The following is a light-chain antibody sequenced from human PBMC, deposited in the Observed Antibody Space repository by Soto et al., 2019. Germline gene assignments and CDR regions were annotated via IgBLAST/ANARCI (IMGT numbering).Light chain of an antibody. CDR1: QSIVYSDGNAY. CDR2: RTS. Sequence: DVVMTQSPLSLPVTLGQPASISCRSSQSIVYSDGNAYLSWFQQRPVQPPRHLIYRTSNRDSGVPERFSGSGSGTDFTLTISRVEAEDVGVYYCMQGTVWPPTFGRGTKVEIK. V-gene: IGKV2-30*01. CDR3: MQGTVWPPT. J-gene: IGKJ1*01.